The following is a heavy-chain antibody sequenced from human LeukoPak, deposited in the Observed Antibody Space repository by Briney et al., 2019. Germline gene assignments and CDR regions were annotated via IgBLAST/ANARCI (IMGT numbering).Heavy chain of an antibody. Sequence: SGGSLRLSCAASGFTFSSYSMNWVRQAPGKGLEWVSSISSSSSYIYYADSVKGRFTISRDNAKNSLYLQMNSLRAEDTAVYYCARGSGWELTYAFDIWGQGTMVTVSS. D-gene: IGHD1-26*01. CDR2: ISSSSSYI. V-gene: IGHV3-21*01. J-gene: IGHJ3*02. CDR3: ARGSGWELTYAFDI. CDR1: GFTFSSYS.